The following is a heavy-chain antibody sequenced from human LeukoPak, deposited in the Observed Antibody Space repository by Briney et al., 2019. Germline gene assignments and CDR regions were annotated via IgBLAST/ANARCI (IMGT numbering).Heavy chain of an antibody. CDR3: AVDYGDHMRIDY. V-gene: IGHV1-46*01. CDR1: GYTFTSYY. CDR2: INPSGGST. D-gene: IGHD4-17*01. J-gene: IGHJ4*02. Sequence: ASVKVSCKASGYTFTSYYMHWVRQAPGQGLEWMGIINPSGGSTSYAQKFQGRVTMTRDTSTSTVYMELSSLRSEDTAVYYCAVDYGDHMRIDYWGQGTLVTVSS.